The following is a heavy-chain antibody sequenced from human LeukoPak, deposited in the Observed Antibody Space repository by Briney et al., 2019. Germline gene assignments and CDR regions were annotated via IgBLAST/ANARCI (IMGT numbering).Heavy chain of an antibody. Sequence: SETLSLTCSVSGGSISSYYWTWIRQSPEKGLEWIGYIQSIGGTNYNPSLKSRVTISVDTSKNQFSLKLTSMTAADTAVYYCARHRFLTMVRGLDYWGQGTLVTVSS. V-gene: IGHV4-59*01. CDR3: ARHRFLTMVRGLDY. CDR2: IQSIGGT. CDR1: GGSISSYY. J-gene: IGHJ4*02. D-gene: IGHD3-10*01.